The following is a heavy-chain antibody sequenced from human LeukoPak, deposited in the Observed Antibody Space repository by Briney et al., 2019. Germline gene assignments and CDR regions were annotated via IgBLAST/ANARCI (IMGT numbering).Heavy chain of an antibody. Sequence: NXXRQAPXKXLEWVSSITIAGDYIYYADSVKRRFTTSRDNAKNSLSLQLNSLRVEDTAVYYCARGHYDVLAASYKWTPDYWGQGTLVTVSS. D-gene: IGHD3-9*01. J-gene: IGHJ4*02. V-gene: IGHV3-21*01. CDR2: ITIAGDYI. CDR3: ARGHYDVLAASYKWTPDY.